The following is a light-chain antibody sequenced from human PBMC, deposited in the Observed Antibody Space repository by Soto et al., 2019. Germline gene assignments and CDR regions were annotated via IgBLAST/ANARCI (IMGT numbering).Light chain of an antibody. CDR1: QSVSSN. Sequence: ESVLTQSRATMSVSPGERATLSCRASQSVSSNLAWYQQKPGQAPRLLIYYISTRATGIPARFSGSGSGTEFTLTINILQSEDSAVYYCQQHTQWPITFGQATRLEI. J-gene: IGKJ5*01. CDR2: YIS. CDR3: QQHTQWPIT. V-gene: IGKV3D-15*01.